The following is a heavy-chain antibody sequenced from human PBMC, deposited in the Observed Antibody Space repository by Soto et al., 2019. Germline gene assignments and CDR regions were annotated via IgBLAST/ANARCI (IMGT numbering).Heavy chain of an antibody. J-gene: IGHJ4*02. CDR2: ISYDGSNK. CDR1: VFTFSSYG. D-gene: IGHD3-9*01. V-gene: IGHV3-30*18. CDR3: AKDTGEFDDILTGSRPPDY. Sequence: SRGSLRLSCSASVFTFSSYGMHWCRQAPGKGLGWVAVISYDGSNKYYADSVKGRFTISRDNSKNTLYLQMNSLRAEDTAVYYCAKDTGEFDDILTGSRPPDYWGQGTLVTVSS.